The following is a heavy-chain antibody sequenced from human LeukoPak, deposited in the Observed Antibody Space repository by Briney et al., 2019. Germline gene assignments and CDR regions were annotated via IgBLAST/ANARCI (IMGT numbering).Heavy chain of an antibody. V-gene: IGHV3-23*01. D-gene: IGHD6-19*01. CDR1: GFTFTNYA. Sequence: GGSLRLSCAASGFTFTNYAMSWVRQAPGKGLEWVSAISGSGGSTYYADSVKGRFTISRDNSKNTLYLQMNSLRAEDTAVYYCARDGVYSSGWYASFDYWGQGTLVTVSS. CDR3: ARDGVYSSGWYASFDY. CDR2: ISGSGGST. J-gene: IGHJ4*02.